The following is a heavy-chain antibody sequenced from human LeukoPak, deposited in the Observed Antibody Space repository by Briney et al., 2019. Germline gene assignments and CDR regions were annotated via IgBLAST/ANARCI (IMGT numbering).Heavy chain of an antibody. CDR1: GFTFSSYG. D-gene: IGHD1-26*01. J-gene: IGHJ4*02. CDR2: ISYDGSNK. CDR3: AKFAGATDPLFDY. Sequence: PGGSLRLSCAASGFTFSSYGVHWVRQAPGKGLEWVAVISYDGSNKYYADSVKGRFTISRDNSKNTLYLQMNGLRAEDTAVYYCAKFAGATDPLFDYWGQGTLVTVSS. V-gene: IGHV3-30*18.